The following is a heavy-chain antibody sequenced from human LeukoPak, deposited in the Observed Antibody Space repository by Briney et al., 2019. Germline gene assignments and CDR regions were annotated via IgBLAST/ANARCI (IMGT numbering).Heavy chain of an antibody. V-gene: IGHV4-31*03. CDR2: IYYSGST. J-gene: IGHJ4*02. D-gene: IGHD6-19*01. CDR3: ARGPGWGIAVVPFDY. Sequence: PSQTLSLTCTVSGGSISSGGYYWSWIRQHPGKGLEWTGYIYYSGSTYYNPSLKSRVTISVDTSKNQFSLKLSSVTAADTAVYYCARGPGWGIAVVPFDYWGQGTLVTVSS. CDR1: GGSISSGGYY.